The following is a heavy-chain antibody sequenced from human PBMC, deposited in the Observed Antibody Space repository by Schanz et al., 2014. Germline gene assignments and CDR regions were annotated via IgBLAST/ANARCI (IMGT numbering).Heavy chain of an antibody. V-gene: IGHV3-23*04. CDR2: ISGSGGST. J-gene: IGHJ6*02. Sequence: EVQLVESGGGFVQPGGSLRLSCAASGFTFSVYWMHWVRQAPGKGLEWVSAISGSGGSTYYADSVKGRFTISRDNSKNTLYLQMNSLRAEDTAVYYCRLWFGELYYGMDVWGQGTTVTVSS. D-gene: IGHD3-10*01. CDR3: RLWFGELYYGMDV. CDR1: GFTFSVYW.